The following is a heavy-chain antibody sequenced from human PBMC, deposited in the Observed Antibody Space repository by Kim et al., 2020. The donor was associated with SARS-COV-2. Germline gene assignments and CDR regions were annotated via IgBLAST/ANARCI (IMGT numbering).Heavy chain of an antibody. V-gene: IGHV4-34*01. CDR3: ARVDSSGSSPPY. D-gene: IGHD6-19*01. J-gene: IGHJ4*02. CDR2: INHRGNT. CDR1: GGSLSGYY. Sequence: SETLSLTCAVYGGSLSGYYWSWIRQSPGKGLEWIAEINHRGNTNYNPSLKSRLSISVDTSKSPFSLKLNSVTAADTAVYYCARVDSSGSSPPYWGQGTLVTVSS.